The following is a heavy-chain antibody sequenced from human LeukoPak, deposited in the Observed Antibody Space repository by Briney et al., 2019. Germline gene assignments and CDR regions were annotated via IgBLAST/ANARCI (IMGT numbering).Heavy chain of an antibody. CDR1: GFTFSSYS. D-gene: IGHD3-22*01. Sequence: GGSLRLSCAASGFTFSSYSMNWVRQAPGKGLEWVSAISDNGYDTFYADSVKGRFTISRDNSKNAVYLQMNSLRAEDTAIYYCARDSRITMIKGYEDYWGQGTLVTVSS. J-gene: IGHJ4*02. CDR2: ISDNGYDT. CDR3: ARDSRITMIKGYEDY. V-gene: IGHV3-23*01.